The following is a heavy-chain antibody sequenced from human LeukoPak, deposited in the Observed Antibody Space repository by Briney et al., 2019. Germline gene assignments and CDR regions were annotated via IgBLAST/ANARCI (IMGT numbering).Heavy chain of an antibody. D-gene: IGHD3-16*01. Sequence: ASVKVSCKASGYIFTNFGISWVRQARGQGLEWMGWISGYNGNTKYVQKFQGRVTMTRDTSISTAYMELSRLRSDDTAVYYCARARGAYPLHNWGQGTLVTVSS. CDR1: GYIFTNFG. J-gene: IGHJ4*02. CDR2: ISGYNGNT. CDR3: ARARGAYPLHN. V-gene: IGHV1-18*01.